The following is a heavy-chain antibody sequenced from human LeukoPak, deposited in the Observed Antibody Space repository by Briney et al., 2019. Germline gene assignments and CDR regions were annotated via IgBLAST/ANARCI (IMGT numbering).Heavy chain of an antibody. CDR3: ARGLAYSSSSPDYFDY. CDR1: GGSISSYY. Sequence: SETLSLTCTVSGGSISSYYWSWIRQPPGKGLEWIGEINHSAMSAYNPSLKSRVTISVDTSKNQFSLKLSSVTAADTAVYYCARGLAYSSSSPDYFDYWGQGTLVTVSS. V-gene: IGHV4-59*01. CDR2: INHSAMS. D-gene: IGHD6-6*01. J-gene: IGHJ4*02.